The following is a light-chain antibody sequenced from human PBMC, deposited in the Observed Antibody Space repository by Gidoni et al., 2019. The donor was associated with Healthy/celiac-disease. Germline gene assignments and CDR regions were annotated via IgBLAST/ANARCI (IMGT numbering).Light chain of an antibody. J-gene: IGKJ5*01. V-gene: IGKV1-5*03. Sequence: DIQTTQSPSTLSASVGDRVTITCRASQSISSWLAWYQQKPGKAPKLLIYKASSLESGGPSGFSGSGSGTEFTLTVSSLQPDDFATYYCQQYNSYSITFGQGTRLEIK. CDR1: QSISSW. CDR3: QQYNSYSIT. CDR2: KAS.